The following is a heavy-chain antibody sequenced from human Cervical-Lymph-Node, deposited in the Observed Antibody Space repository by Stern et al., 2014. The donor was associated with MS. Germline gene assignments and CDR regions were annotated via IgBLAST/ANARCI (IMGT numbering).Heavy chain of an antibody. V-gene: IGHV1-69*01. Sequence: QVQLLQPGAAVKKPGSSVKVSCKASGGTFSSYAISWVRQAPGPRLEWMGGTNPNFGTANYAQKFQGRVTITADEATSTAYMELSSLRSEDTAVYYCARDSSGYWDWFDPWGQGTLVTVSS. CDR3: ARDSSGYWDWFDP. D-gene: IGHD3-22*01. J-gene: IGHJ5*02. CDR1: GGTFSSYA. CDR2: TNPNFGTA.